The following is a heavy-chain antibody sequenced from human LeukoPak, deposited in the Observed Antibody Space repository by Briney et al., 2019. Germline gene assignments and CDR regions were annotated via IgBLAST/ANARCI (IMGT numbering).Heavy chain of an antibody. V-gene: IGHV3-21*01. D-gene: IGHD2-2*01. CDR2: ISSSSSYI. CDR3: ATRYCSSTSCYAHQGY. CDR1: GFTFSSYS. J-gene: IGHJ4*02. Sequence: GGSLRLSCAASGFTFSSYSMNRVRQAPGKGLGWVSSISSSSSYIYYADSVKGRFTISRDNAKNSLYLQMNSLRAEDTPVYYCATRYCSSTSCYAHQGYWGQGTLVTVSS.